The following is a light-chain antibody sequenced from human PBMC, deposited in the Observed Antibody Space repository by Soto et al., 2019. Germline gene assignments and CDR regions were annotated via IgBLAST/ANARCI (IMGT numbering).Light chain of an antibody. CDR2: EAS. CDR1: QSISSW. J-gene: IGKJ1*01. V-gene: IGKV1-5*03. CDR3: YRYNGT. Sequence: DHELTLSHPTIFASVGDRVTLACRASQSISSWLAWYQQRPGKAPNLLIDEASDVERGDPSSFSGSGSGTEFTLTSVSLQAYDVASYYCYRYNGTFGQGTKVDIK.